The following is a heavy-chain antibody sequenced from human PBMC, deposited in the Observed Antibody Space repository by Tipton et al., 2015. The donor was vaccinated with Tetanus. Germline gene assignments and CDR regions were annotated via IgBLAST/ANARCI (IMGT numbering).Heavy chain of an antibody. J-gene: IGHJ4*02. CDR2: IDAGSGRA. Sequence: QLVQSGAEVKRPGTSVTVSCTASGYTFSDYYIHWLRQAPGQGIEWMGIIDAGSGRAVYLQKLRDRVTLTRDTSARTLYMELNSLRSEDTAMYYCAGGGLLARNPSGYWCDKWGQGTLVTVSS. CDR3: AGGGLLARNPSGYWCDK. V-gene: IGHV1-46*04. CDR1: GYTFSDYY. D-gene: IGHD3-3*01.